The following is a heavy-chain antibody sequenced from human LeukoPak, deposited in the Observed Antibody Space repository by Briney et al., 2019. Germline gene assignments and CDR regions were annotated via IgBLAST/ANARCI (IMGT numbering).Heavy chain of an antibody. CDR2: IYYSGST. Sequence: PSETLSLTCSVSGGSISSYYWSWIRQPPGKGLEWIEYIYYSGSTNYNPSLKSRVTISVDTSKNQFSLKLSSVTAADTAVYYCARYIDYWGQGTLVTVSS. J-gene: IGHJ4*02. V-gene: IGHV4-59*08. CDR1: GGSISSYY. CDR3: ARYIDY.